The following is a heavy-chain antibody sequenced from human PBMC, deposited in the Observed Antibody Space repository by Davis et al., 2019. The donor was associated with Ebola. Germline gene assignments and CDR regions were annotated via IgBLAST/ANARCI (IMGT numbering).Heavy chain of an antibody. CDR2: IKQDGSEK. CDR3: ARGDYYYGMDV. CDR1: GFTFSSYW. V-gene: IGHV3-7*01. Sequence: GESLKISCAASGFTFSSYWMSWVRQAPGKGLEWVANIKQDGSEKYYVDSVKGRFTTSRDNAKNSLYLQMNSLRAEDTAVYYCARGDYYYGMDVWGQGTTVTVSS. J-gene: IGHJ6*02.